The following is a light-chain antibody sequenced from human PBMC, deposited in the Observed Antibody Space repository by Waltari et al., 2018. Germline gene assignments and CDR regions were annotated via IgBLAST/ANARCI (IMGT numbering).Light chain of an antibody. V-gene: IGKV3-11*01. J-gene: IGKJ4*01. CDR1: QSVSGY. CDR2: AAS. CDR3: QQRTNWPPT. Sequence: EIVLTQPPATLSSSPGERVTLSCRASQSVSGYLAWYQQKLCQAPRLLIYAASNRTIGIPARFSGSVSGTDFTLTIISLEPEDFAVYYCQQRTNWPPTFGGGTKVEIK.